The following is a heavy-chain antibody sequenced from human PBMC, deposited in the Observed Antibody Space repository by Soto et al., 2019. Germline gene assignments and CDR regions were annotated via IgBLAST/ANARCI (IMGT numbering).Heavy chain of an antibody. J-gene: IGHJ4*02. CDR1: GFSINTGGVG. D-gene: IGHD4-4*01. CDR3: AKRRAISNKLFFDH. Sequence: QITLRESGPPLVKPTQTLTLSCTLSGFSINTGGVGVGWIRQPPGKAPEWLALLYWNDDAWYSPSLRYRLSVTKTASENRVVLTMTHLDPTDTGTYYCAKRRAISNKLFFDHWGQGALVTVSS. V-gene: IGHV2-5*01. CDR2: LYWNDDA.